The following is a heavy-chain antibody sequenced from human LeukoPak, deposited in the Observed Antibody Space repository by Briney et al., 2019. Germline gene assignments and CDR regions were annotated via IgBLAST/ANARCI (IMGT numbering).Heavy chain of an antibody. J-gene: IGHJ6*03. CDR1: GGSISSYY. V-gene: IGHV4-59*01. D-gene: IGHD3-22*01. CDR2: IYYSGST. CDR3: ARGNYYDSSGYLYYHYYYMDV. Sequence: SETLSLTCTVSGGSISSYYWSWIRQPSGKGLEWIGYIYYSGSTNYNPSLKSRVTISVDTSKNQFSLKLSSVTAADTAVYYCARGNYYDSSGYLYYHYYYMDVWGKGTTVTVSS.